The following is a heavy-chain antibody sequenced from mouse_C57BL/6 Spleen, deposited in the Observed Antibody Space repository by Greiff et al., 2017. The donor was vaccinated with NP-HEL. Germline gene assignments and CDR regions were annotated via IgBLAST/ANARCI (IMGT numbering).Heavy chain of an antibody. Sequence: VQLQQPGAELVMPGASVKLSCKASGYTFTSYWMHWVKQRPGQGLEWIGEIDPSDSYTNYNPQFKGKSTLTVDKSSSTAYMQLSSLTSEDSAVYYCASLGFYYGSSYDWYFDVWGTGTTVTVSS. D-gene: IGHD1-1*01. CDR1: GYTFTSYW. V-gene: IGHV1-69*01. CDR2: IDPSDSYT. J-gene: IGHJ1*03. CDR3: ASLGFYYGSSYDWYFDV.